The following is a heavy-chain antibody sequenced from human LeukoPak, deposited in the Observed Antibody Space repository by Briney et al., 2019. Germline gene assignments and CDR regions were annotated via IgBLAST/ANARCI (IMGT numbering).Heavy chain of an antibody. Sequence: SQTLSLTCAISGDSVYSISSAWNWIRQSPSRVLEWLGKTNYRSKWYNDYAVSVKSRITINTDTSKHQFSLELNSVTPEDTAVYYCARVGEQWLVFFDYWGQGTLVTVSS. D-gene: IGHD6-19*01. CDR3: ARVGEQWLVFFDY. CDR1: GDSVYSISSA. V-gene: IGHV6-1*01. J-gene: IGHJ4*02. CDR2: TNYRSKWYN.